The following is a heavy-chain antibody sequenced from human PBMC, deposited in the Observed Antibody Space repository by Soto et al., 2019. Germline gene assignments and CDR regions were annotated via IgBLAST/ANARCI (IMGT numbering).Heavy chain of an antibody. CDR2: ISIYNGNT. Sequence: ASVNVSCKASGYRFTSDGINWVRQAPGQGLQWMGWISIYNGNTRYAQNFQGRVTLTRDTSTNTTYMDLRTLTSDDTAVYYCAREDTIYGVHMMSLFDSWGQGTLVTGSS. D-gene: IGHD3-3*01. J-gene: IGHJ5*01. CDR1: GYRFTSDG. V-gene: IGHV1-18*01. CDR3: AREDTIYGVHMMSLFDS.